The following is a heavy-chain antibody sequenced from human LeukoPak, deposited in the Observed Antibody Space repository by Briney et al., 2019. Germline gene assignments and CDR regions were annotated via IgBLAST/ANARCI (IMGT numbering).Heavy chain of an antibody. CDR1: GGSFSGYY. V-gene: IGHV4-34*01. CDR3: ARFSGYYPGY. D-gene: IGHD3-22*01. CDR2: INHSGST. J-gene: IGHJ4*02. Sequence: SETLSLTCAVYGGSFSGYYWSWIRQPPGKGLEWIGEINHSGSTNYNPSLKSRVTISVDTSKNQFSLKLSSVTAADTAVYYCARFSGYYPGYWGQGTLVTVSS.